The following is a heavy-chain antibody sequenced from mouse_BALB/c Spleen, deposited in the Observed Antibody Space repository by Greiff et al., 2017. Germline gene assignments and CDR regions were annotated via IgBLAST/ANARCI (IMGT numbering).Heavy chain of an antibody. CDR1: GYTFTSYY. J-gene: IGHJ3*01. D-gene: IGHD2-14*01. V-gene: IGHV1S81*02. CDR3: ARGEVRGFAY. Sequence: QVQLQQSGAELVKPGASVKLSCKASGYTFTSYYMYWVKQRPGQGLEWIGEINPSNGGTNFNEKFKSKATLTVDKSSSTAYMQLSSLTSEDSAVYYCARGEVRGFAYWGQGTLVTVSA. CDR2: INPSNGGT.